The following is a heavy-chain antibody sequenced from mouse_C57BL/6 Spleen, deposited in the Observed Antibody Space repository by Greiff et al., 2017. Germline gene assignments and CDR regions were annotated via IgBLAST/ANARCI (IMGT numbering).Heavy chain of an antibody. CDR3: ARSYYDDGWYFDV. D-gene: IGHD2-4*01. J-gene: IGHJ1*03. Sequence: QVQLQQPGAELVRPGTSVKLSCKASGYTFTSYWMHWVKQRPGQGLEWIGVIDPSDSYTNYNQKFKGKATLTVDTSSSTAYMQLSSLTSEDSAVYNCARSYYDDGWYFDVWGTGTTVTVSS. CDR2: IDPSDSYT. V-gene: IGHV1-59*01. CDR1: GYTFTSYW.